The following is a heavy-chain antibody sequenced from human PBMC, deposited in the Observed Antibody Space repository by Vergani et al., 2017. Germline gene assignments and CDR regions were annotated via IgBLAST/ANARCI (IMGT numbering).Heavy chain of an antibody. J-gene: IGHJ6*02. Sequence: QVQVVQSGAEVKKSGASVKVSCKTSGYTFSNYYMHCLRQAPGQGIDWMGIINPSGCSTSYAQKFQGRVTMTRDTSTSTVYMELSSLRSEDTAVYYFSRESSIITMIVVVPLFYGMDVWGQXT. D-gene: IGHD3-22*01. CDR1: GYTFSNYY. CDR3: SRESSIITMIVVVPLFYGMDV. CDR2: INPSGCST. V-gene: IGHV1-46*03.